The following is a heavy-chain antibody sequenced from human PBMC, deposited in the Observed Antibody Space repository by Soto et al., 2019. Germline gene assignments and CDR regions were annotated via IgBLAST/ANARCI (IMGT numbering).Heavy chain of an antibody. V-gene: IGHV4-59*01. J-gene: IGHJ4*02. CDR3: ARGHLRITTTGTWYDFDY. CDR2: IYYSGRT. D-gene: IGHD2-15*01. Sequence: ESLSLTCTVSGDSISSYYWTWIRQPPGKGLEYIGYIYYSGRTYYNPSLKSRVTISVDTSKNQFSLKLSSVTAADTAVYYCARGHLRITTTGTWYDFDYWGQGTLVTVSS. CDR1: GDSISSYY.